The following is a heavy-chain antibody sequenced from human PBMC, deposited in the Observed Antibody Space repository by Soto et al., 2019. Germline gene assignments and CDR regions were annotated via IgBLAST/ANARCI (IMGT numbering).Heavy chain of an antibody. D-gene: IGHD6-19*01. CDR2: IKQDGSEK. Sequence: EVQLVESGGGLVQPGGSLRLSCAASGFTFSSYWMSWVRQAPGKGLEWVANIKQDGSEKYYVDSVKGRFTISRDNGKNSLYLQMNSLRAEDTAVYYCARDRGYSSGWYAGYFDYWGQGTLVTVSS. CDR1: GFTFSSYW. V-gene: IGHV3-7*01. CDR3: ARDRGYSSGWYAGYFDY. J-gene: IGHJ4*02.